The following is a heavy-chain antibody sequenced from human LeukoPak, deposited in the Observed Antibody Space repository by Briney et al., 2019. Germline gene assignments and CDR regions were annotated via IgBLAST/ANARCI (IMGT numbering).Heavy chain of an antibody. CDR3: ARQPTYYGSGGSFDY. CDR1: GGSISSSSYY. J-gene: IGHJ4*02. CDR2: IYYSGST. Sequence: SETVSLTCTVSGGSISSSSYYWGWIRQPPGKGLEWIGSIYYSGSTYYNPSLKSRVTISVDTSKNQFSLKLSSVTAADTAVYYCARQPTYYGSGGSFDYWGQGTLVTVSS. V-gene: IGHV4-39*01. D-gene: IGHD3-10*01.